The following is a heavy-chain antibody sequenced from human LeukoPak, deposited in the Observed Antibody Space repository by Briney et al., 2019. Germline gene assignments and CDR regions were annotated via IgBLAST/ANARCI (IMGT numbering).Heavy chain of an antibody. CDR3: VILRHTLVR. CDR2: ISSNGGST. V-gene: IGHV3-64D*06. CDR1: GFTFSNYA. Sequence: PGGSLRLSCSVSGFTFSNYAMHWVRQAPGKGLEYVSGISSNGGSTYCADSVKGRFTISRDNSKNTLYLQMSSLRAEDTAVYYCVILRHTLVRWGQGTLVTVSS. D-gene: IGHD3-10*01. J-gene: IGHJ4*02.